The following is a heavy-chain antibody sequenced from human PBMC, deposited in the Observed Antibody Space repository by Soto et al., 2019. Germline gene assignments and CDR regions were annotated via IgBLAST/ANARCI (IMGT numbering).Heavy chain of an antibody. CDR2: ISYDGSNK. V-gene: IGHV3-30*18. CDR3: AKEVDYDFWSGYNYYYGMDV. CDR1: GFTFSSYG. Sequence: PGGSLRLSCAASGFTFSSYGMHWVRQAPGKGLEWVAVISYDGSNKYYADSVKGRFTISRDNSKNTLYLQMNSLRAEDTAVYYCAKEVDYDFWSGYNYYYGMDVWGQRTTDTVSS. D-gene: IGHD3-3*01. J-gene: IGHJ6*02.